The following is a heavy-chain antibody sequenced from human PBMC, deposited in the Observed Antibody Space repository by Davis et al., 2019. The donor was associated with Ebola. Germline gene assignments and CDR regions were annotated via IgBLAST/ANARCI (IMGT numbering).Heavy chain of an antibody. Sequence: AASVKVSCKASGDTFNSYVISWVRQAPGQGLEWMGGIIPIFDTTNYAQQFQGRVTITADKSTSTAYMEVSSLRSGDTAVYYCARALGSYDHYFDMDVWGQGTTVTVSS. CDR1: GDTFNSYV. V-gene: IGHV1-69*06. J-gene: IGHJ6*02. D-gene: IGHD7-27*01. CDR2: IIPIFDTT. CDR3: ARALGSYDHYFDMDV.